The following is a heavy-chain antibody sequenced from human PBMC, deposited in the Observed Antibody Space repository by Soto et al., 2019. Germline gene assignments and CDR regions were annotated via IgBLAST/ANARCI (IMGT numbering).Heavy chain of an antibody. V-gene: IGHV5-51*01. D-gene: IGHD1-1*01. J-gene: IGHJ6*02. CDR1: GYIFTYHC. CDR2: ICPGYSNI. Sequence: GESLKISCKGSGYIFTYHCIVWVRQMAGKGLEWVGIICPGYSNIIYSPSVQGQVTITADESTTTTYMELSSLRSEDTAIYYCARDKDRLQLGGNYYYIMDVWGQGTTVTVSS. CDR3: ARDKDRLQLGGNYYYIMDV.